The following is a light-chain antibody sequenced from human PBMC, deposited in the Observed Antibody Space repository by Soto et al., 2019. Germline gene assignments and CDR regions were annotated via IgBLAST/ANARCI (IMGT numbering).Light chain of an antibody. V-gene: IGKV1-12*01. CDR2: AAL. CDR3: QQANSFPLS. J-gene: IGKJ5*01. Sequence: DIQMTQSPLSVSASVGDRVVITGRASQDIGYWLAWYQQIPGKAPKLLIYAALSLQSGVSSRFSGSGSGTNFTLTINSLQPEDVAFYYCQQANSFPLSFGQGTRLEIK. CDR1: QDIGYW.